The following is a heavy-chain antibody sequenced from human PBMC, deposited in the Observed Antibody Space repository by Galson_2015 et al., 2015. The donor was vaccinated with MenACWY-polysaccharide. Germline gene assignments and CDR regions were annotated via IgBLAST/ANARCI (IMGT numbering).Heavy chain of an antibody. D-gene: IGHD2-2*02. CDR2: INSDGRST. CDR1: GFTFSGNW. Sequence: SLRLSCAASGFTFSGNWMHWVRQAPGKGLVWVSRINSDGRSTSYADSVKGRFTTSRDNAKNTLYLQKNSLRAEDTAIYYCARAGDCGSTSCYTDFGSQGTLVTVSS. J-gene: IGHJ4*02. V-gene: IGHV3-74*01. CDR3: ARAGDCGSTSCYTDF.